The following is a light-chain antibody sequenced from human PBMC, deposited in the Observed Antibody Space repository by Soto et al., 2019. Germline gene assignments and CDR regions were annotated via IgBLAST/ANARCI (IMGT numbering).Light chain of an antibody. CDR3: SPYTSRLYG. J-gene: IGLJ1*01. V-gene: IGLV2-14*01. CDR1: SSDVGGYNY. CDR2: EVS. Sequence: QSVLTQPASVSGSPGQSITISCTGASSDVGGYNYVSWYQQHPGKAPKLMIYEVSNRPSGVSNRFSGSKSGNTASLTISGVQAEDEAHSYCSPYTSRLYGFGDGRNVTAL.